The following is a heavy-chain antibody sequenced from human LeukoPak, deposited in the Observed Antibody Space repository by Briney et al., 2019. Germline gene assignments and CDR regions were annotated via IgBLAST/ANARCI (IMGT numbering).Heavy chain of an antibody. V-gene: IGHV3-23*01. CDR1: GLSFSSYA. J-gene: IGHJ3*02. Sequence: GGSLRLSCGASGLSFSSYAMRWVRPARGKGLEWVASISGTGDTTYYADSVKRRFTVSRDSYKNTMYLQMNSLRVEDTAVYYCASDLHLIGNVDAFDTWGQGTLVTVSS. CDR3: ASDLHLIGNVDAFDT. D-gene: IGHD3-22*01. CDR2: ISGTGDTT.